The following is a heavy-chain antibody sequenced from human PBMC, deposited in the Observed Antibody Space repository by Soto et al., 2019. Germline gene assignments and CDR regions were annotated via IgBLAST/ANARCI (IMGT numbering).Heavy chain of an antibody. CDR1: GFTFSSYG. V-gene: IGHV3-30*18. CDR3: AKDNGSGCDWLRVGDASDI. CDR2: ISYDGSNK. J-gene: IGHJ3*02. D-gene: IGHD5-12*01. Sequence: QVQLVASGGGVVQPGRSLRLSCAASGFTFSSYGMHWVRQAPGKGLEWVAVISYDGSNKYYADSVKGRLTISRDNSTNTLYLQMNSLRVEDTAVYYCAKDNGSGCDWLRVGDASDIWGQGTMVTVSS.